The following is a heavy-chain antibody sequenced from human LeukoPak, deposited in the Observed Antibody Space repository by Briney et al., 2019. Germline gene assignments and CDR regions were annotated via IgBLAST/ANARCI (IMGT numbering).Heavy chain of an antibody. V-gene: IGHV3-7*01. J-gene: IGHJ4*02. CDR1: GFTFNDHY. CDR3: ARDSDHVRDY. Sequence: GGSLRLSCATSGFTFNDHYLGWVRQAPGKGLEWVANIKQDGGEKYYVDSVKGRFTISRDNAKNSLYLQMNSLRAEDTAVYYCARDSDHVRDYWGQGTLVTVSS. CDR2: IKQDGGEK. D-gene: IGHD3-10*01.